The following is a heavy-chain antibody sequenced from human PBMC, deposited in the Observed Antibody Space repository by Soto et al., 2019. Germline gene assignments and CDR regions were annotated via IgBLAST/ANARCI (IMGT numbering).Heavy chain of an antibody. D-gene: IGHD3-22*01. CDR3: RRGGEYYFDSSGYYPPGPYYYYGMDV. Sequence: PGESLKISCKGSGYSFTSYWIGWVRQMPGKGLEWKGIIYPGDSDTRYSPSFQGQVTISADKSISTAYLQWSSLKASDTAMYYCRRGGEYYFDSSGYYPPGPYYYYGMDVWGQGTTVTVSS. CDR1: GYSFTSYW. J-gene: IGHJ6*02. V-gene: IGHV5-51*01. CDR2: IYPGDSDT.